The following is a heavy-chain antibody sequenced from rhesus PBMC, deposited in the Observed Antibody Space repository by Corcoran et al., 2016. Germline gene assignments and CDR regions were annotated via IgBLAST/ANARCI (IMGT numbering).Heavy chain of an antibody. CDR2: IYWDDDK. CDR3: ARRRWDTAGTNYFDY. Sequence: QVTLKESGPALVKPTQTLTLTCTFSGFSLRTSGMVVAWIRQPPGKTLEWLAPIYWDDDKRYSTSLKSRLTISKDTSKNQVVLTMTNMDPVDTTTYYCARRRWDTAGTNYFDYWGQGVLVTVSS. J-gene: IGHJ4*01. CDR1: GFSLRTSGMV. V-gene: IGHV2-1*01. D-gene: IGHD5-42*01.